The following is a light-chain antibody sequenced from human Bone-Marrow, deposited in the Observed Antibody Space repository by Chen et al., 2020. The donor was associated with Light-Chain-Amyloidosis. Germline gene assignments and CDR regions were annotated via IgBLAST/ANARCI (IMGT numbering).Light chain of an antibody. CDR2: RDT. J-gene: IGLJ2*01. CDR3: QSADSSGTYGVI. CDR1: DLPTKY. Sequence: SYELTQPPSVSVSPGQTARITCSGDDLPTKYAYWYQQKPGQAPVLVIHRDTERPSGISERFSGSISGTTATLNISGVQADDEADYHCQSADSSGTYGVIFGGGTKLTVL. V-gene: IGLV3-25*03.